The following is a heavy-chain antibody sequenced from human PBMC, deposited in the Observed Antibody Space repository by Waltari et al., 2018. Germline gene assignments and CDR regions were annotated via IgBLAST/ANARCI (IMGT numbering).Heavy chain of an antibody. V-gene: IGHV4-59*01. CDR2: IYYSGST. Sequence: QVQLQESGPGLVKPSETLSLTCTVSGRSISSYYVSWIRQPPGKGLEWIGYIYYSGSTNYTPSLKSRVPISVDTSKNQFSLKLSSVTAADTAVYYCARDPFYYDSSDYWGQGTLVTVSS. CDR1: GRSISSYY. D-gene: IGHD3-22*01. J-gene: IGHJ4*02. CDR3: ARDPFYYDSSDY.